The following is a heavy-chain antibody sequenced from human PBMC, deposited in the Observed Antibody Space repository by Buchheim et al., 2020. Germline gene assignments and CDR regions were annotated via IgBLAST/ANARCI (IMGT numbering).Heavy chain of an antibody. CDR2: ISYQGSSE. J-gene: IGHJ6*02. CDR3: AKDSYDFWRTYGMDV. Sequence: VQLVESGGGLVQPGRSLRLSCAASNFTFSSYGMHWVRQAPGKGLEWVALISYQGSSEFYADSVKGRFTISRDNSKNTLYLQMNSLRAEDTAVYYCAKDSYDFWRTYGMDVWGQGTT. D-gene: IGHD3-3*01. V-gene: IGHV3-30*18. CDR1: NFTFSSYG.